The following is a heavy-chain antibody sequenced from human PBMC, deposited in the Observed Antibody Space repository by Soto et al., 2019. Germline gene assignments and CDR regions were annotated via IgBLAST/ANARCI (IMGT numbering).Heavy chain of an antibody. J-gene: IGHJ6*02. CDR1: GYSFTSYW. V-gene: IGHV5-51*01. CDR3: ARCYDFWSGYYTRYYGMDV. CDR2: IYPGDSDT. D-gene: IGHD3-3*01. Sequence: LGESLKISCKGSGYSFTSYWIGWVRQMPGKGLEWMGIIYPGDSDTRYSPSFQGQVTISADKSISTAYLQWSSLKASDTAMYYCARCYDFWSGYYTRYYGMDVWGQGTTVTVSS.